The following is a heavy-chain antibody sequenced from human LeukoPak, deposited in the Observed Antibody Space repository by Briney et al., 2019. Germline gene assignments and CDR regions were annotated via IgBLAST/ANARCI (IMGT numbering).Heavy chain of an antibody. J-gene: IGHJ4*02. CDR3: AKMTGYDFWSGYPAPYYFDY. CDR1: GVTFNSYA. CDR2: IRGSGVGT. V-gene: IGHV3-23*01. D-gene: IGHD3-3*01. Sequence: PGGSLRLSCAASGVTFNSYAMSWVRQAPERGLEWVSAIRGSGVGTYYADSVKGRFTISRDNSKNTLYLQMNSLRAEDTAVYYCAKMTGYDFWSGYPAPYYFDYWGQGTLVTVSS.